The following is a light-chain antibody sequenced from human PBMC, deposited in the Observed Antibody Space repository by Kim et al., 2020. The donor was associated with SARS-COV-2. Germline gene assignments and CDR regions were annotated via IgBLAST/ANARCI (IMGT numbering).Light chain of an antibody. V-gene: IGLV3-19*01. CDR1: SLRSYY. J-gene: IGLJ2*01. Sequence: SSELTQDPAVSVALGQTVRITCQGDSLRSYYATWYQQKPGQAPIVVIYGKNNRPSGIPARISGSSSGNTASLTITRTPAGGQADYHCNSRDSNDNVAFGG. CDR2: GKN. CDR3: NSRDSNDNVA.